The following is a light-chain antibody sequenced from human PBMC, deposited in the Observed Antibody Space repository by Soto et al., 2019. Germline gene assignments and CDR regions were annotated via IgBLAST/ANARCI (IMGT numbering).Light chain of an antibody. CDR3: QQRSNWPT. V-gene: IGKV3-11*01. CDR2: DAS. CDR1: QSVSSN. J-gene: IGKJ1*01. Sequence: ENVLTQSPGTLSLSPGERATLSCRASQSVSSNFLAWYQQKPGQAPRLLIYDASNRATGIPARFSGSGSGTDFTLTISSLEPEDFAVYYCQQRSNWPTFGQGTKVDIK.